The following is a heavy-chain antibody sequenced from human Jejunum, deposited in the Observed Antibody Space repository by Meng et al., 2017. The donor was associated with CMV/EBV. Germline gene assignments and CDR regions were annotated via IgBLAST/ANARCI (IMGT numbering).Heavy chain of an antibody. J-gene: IGHJ4*02. Sequence: VSGDSLRSHYWGWIRQSPGKGLEWMGYVYYSGSATYSDSLRSRITIAVDMSKNQVSLNLRSVTAADTAMYFCARGIGHASNNSHDFWGQGTLVTVSS. V-gene: IGHV4-59*11. CDR2: VYYSGSA. D-gene: IGHD1-1*01. CDR1: GDSLRSHY. CDR3: ARGIGHASNNSHDF.